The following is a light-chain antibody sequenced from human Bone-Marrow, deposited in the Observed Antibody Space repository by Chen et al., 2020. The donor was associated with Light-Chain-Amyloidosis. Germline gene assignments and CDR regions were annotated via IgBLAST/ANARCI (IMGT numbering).Light chain of an antibody. CDR1: DLPTKY. V-gene: IGLV3-25*03. CDR3: QSADSSGTYEVI. J-gene: IGLJ2*01. Sequence: SYELQQPPSVSASPGPTARITCYGDDLPTKYADCYQQKPGQAPVLVIHRDTERPSGISERFSGSSSGTTATLTISGVQAEDEADYHCQSADSSGTYEVIFGGGTKLTVL. CDR2: RDT.